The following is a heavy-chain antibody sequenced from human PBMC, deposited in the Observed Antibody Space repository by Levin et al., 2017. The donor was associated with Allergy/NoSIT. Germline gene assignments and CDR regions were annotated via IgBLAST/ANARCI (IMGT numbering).Heavy chain of an antibody. D-gene: IGHD2-15*01. CDR2: ISSSGDYV. V-gene: IGHV3-21*01. J-gene: IGHJ6*02. Sequence: PGESLKISCAASGFTFSSYSMKWVRQAPEKGLEWVASISSSGDYVDYGDSVKGRFTISRDNAENSLYLQMNSLRAEDTAVYYCARDGGYCSGGRCYSGYYYGMDVWGQGTTVTVSS. CDR1: GFTFSSYS. CDR3: ARDGGYCSGGRCYSGYYYGMDV.